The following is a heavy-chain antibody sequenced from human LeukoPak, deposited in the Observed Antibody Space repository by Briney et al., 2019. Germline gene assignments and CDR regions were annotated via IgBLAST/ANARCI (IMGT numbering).Heavy chain of an antibody. J-gene: IGHJ5*02. CDR2: MNEEGSVK. V-gene: IGHV3-7*04. Sequence: GGSLRLSCVASGFTFRNFWMSWVRQAPGKGLEWLANMNEEGSVKNHVDSVKGRFTISRDNDKNSVYLQLNSLRVEDTAVYYCAVDKGYNRFDPWGQGTLVSVSS. CDR3: AVDKGYNRFDP. CDR1: GFTFRNFW.